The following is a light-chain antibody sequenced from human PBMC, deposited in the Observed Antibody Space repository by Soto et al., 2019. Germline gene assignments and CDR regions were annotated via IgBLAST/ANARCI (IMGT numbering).Light chain of an antibody. V-gene: IGLV2-11*01. CDR3: CSYAGSYTFV. Sequence: QSARAQPRSVSGSPGQSVTLSCTGTSSDVGGYNYVSWYQQHPGKAPKLMIYDVITRPSGVPDRFSGSKSGNTASLTISGLQAEDEADYYCCSYAGSYTFVFGTGTKLTVL. J-gene: IGLJ1*01. CDR2: DVI. CDR1: SSDVGGYNY.